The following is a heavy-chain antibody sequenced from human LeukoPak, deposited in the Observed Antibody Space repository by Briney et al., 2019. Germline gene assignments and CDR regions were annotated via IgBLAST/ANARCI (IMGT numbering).Heavy chain of an antibody. CDR1: GGSISSYY. CDR2: IYYSGST. D-gene: IGHD2-2*01. V-gene: IGHV4-59*01. CDR3: ARGPTVVPAANGWFDP. Sequence: SETLSLTCTVSGGSISSYYWSWIRQPPGKGLEWIGYIYYSGSTNYNPSLKGRVTISVDTSKNQFSLKLSSVTAADTAVYYCARGPTVVPAANGWFDPWGQGTLVTVSS. J-gene: IGHJ5*02.